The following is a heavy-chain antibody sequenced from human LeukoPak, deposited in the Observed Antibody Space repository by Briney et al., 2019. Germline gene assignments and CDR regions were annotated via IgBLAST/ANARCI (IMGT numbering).Heavy chain of an antibody. CDR1: GGSISNFY. CDR2: IYHSGST. D-gene: IGHD3-3*01. J-gene: IGHJ4*02. Sequence: PSETLSLTCTVSGGSISNFYWSWIRQPPGKGREWIGYIYHSGSTSYNLSLKSRVTVSVDTSKNQFSLKLTSVTAADTAVYYCARGYYGAVTFDYWGQGTLVTVSS. V-gene: IGHV4-59*01. CDR3: ARGYYGAVTFDY.